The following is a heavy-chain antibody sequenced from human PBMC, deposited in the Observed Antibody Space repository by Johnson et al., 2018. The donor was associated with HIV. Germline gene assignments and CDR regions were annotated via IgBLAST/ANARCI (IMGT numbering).Heavy chain of an antibody. J-gene: IGHJ3*02. CDR2: IYSGGST. Sequence: VQVLESGGGLIQPGGSLRLSCAASTFTFNTYTMNWVRQAPGKGLEWVSVIYSGGSTYYADSVKGRFTISRDNSKNTLYLQMNSLRGEDTAVYYCARDRGRQLKLGAFDIWGQGTMVTVSS. V-gene: IGHV3-66*02. CDR1: TFTFNTYT. D-gene: IGHD6-13*01. CDR3: ARDRGRQLKLGAFDI.